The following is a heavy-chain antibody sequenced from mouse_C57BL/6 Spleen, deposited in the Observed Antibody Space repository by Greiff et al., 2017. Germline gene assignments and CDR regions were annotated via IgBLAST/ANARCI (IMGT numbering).Heavy chain of an antibody. CDR1: GYTFTSYW. CDR3: ARPVVARYFDV. J-gene: IGHJ1*03. CDR2: IYPSDSET. Sequence: QVQLQQPGAELVRPGSSVKLSCKASGYTFTSYWMDWAKQRPGQGLEWIGNIYPSDSETHYNQKFKDKATLTVDKSSSTAYMQLSSLTSEDSAVYYCARPVVARYFDVWGTGTTVTVSS. D-gene: IGHD1-1*01. V-gene: IGHV1-61*01.